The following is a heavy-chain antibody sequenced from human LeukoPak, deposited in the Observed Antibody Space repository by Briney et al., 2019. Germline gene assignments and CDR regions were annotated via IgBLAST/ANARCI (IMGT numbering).Heavy chain of an antibody. CDR2: ISPSGGSR. Sequence: ASVKVSCKAFGYTFTINYIHWVRHAPGQGPEWMGVISPSGGSRTYAHKFQGRVTLTRDMSTSTDYLELSSLRSEDTAVYYCARDNSVRDEAWWFNPWGQGTLVTVSS. V-gene: IGHV1-46*01. D-gene: IGHD5-24*01. J-gene: IGHJ5*02. CDR3: ARDNSVRDEAWWFNP. CDR1: GYTFTINY.